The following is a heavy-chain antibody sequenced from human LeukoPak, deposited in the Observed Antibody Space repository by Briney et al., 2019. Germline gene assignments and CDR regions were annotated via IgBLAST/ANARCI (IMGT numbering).Heavy chain of an antibody. CDR3: ARALDHSSGYYYGY. J-gene: IGHJ4*02. CDR2: ISAYNGNT. V-gene: IGHV1-18*01. CDR1: GYTFTSYG. D-gene: IGHD3-22*01. Sequence: APVKVSCKASGYTFTSYGISWVRQAPGQGLEWMGWISAYNGNTNYAQKLQGRVTMTTDTSTSTAYMELRSLRSDDTAVYYCARALDHSSGYYYGYWGQGTLVTVSS.